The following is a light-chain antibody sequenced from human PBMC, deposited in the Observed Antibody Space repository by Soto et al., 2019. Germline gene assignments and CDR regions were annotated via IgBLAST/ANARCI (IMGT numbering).Light chain of an antibody. Sequence: QSVLTQPPSASGSPGQSVTISCTGTSSDVGGYNYVSWYQQHPGKAPKLMIYEVSKRPSGVPDRFSGSKSGNMASLTVSGLQAKDEADYYCSSYAGSNNLVFGGGTKLTVL. CDR1: SSDVGGYNY. CDR2: EVS. J-gene: IGLJ2*01. CDR3: SSYAGSNNLV. V-gene: IGLV2-8*01.